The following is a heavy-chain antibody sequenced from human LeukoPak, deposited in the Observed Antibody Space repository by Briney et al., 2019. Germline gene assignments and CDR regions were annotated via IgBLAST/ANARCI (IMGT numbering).Heavy chain of an antibody. CDR1: GYTFTGYY. CDR2: INPNSGGT. J-gene: IGHJ4*02. D-gene: IGHD6-19*01. Sequence: ASVKVSCKSSGYTFTGYYMHWVRQAPGQGLEWMGWINPNSGGTNYAQKFQGRVTMPRDTSISTAYMELSRLRSDDTAVYYCARAGSGWYSGPGYWGQGTLVTVSS. CDR3: ARAGSGWYSGPGY. V-gene: IGHV1-2*02.